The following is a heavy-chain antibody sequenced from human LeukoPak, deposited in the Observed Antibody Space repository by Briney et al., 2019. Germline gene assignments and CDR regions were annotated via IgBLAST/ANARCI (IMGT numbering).Heavy chain of an antibody. CDR3: ARGGYYYDSSGGNWFDP. J-gene: IGHJ5*02. V-gene: IGHV1-2*02. D-gene: IGHD3-22*01. CDR1: GYTFTGYY. CDR2: INPNSGGT. Sequence: ASVKVSCKASGYTFTGYYMHWVRQAPGQGLEWMGWINPNSGGTNYAQKLQGRVTMTRDTSISTAYMELSRLRSDDTAVYYCARGGYYYDSSGGNWFDPWGQGTLVTVSS.